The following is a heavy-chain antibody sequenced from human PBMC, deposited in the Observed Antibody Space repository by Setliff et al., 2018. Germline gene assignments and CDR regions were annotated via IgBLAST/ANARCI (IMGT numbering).Heavy chain of an antibody. D-gene: IGHD2-21*02. V-gene: IGHV4-4*08. CDR2: IYTSGST. Sequence: TSETLSLTCTVSGGSISSYYWSWIRQPPGKGLERIGYIYTSGSTNYNPSLKSRVTISVDTSKNQFSLKLSSVTAADTAVYYCARRGYGGNSGYYYYYMDVWGKGTTVTVSS. J-gene: IGHJ6*03. CDR1: GGSISSYY. CDR3: ARRGYGGNSGYYYYYMDV.